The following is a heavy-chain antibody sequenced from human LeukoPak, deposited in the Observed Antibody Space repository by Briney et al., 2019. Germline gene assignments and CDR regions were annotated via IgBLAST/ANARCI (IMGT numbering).Heavy chain of an antibody. D-gene: IGHD5-24*01. CDR3: ARARSLGKPPYNYYYYGMDV. CDR2: ISSSSSTI. J-gene: IGHJ6*02. V-gene: IGHV3-48*02. CDR1: GFTFSSYS. Sequence: GGSLRLSCAASGFTFSSYSMNWVRQAPGKGLEWVSYISSSSSTIYYADSVKGRFTISRDNAKNSLYLQMNSLRDEDTAVYYCARARSLGKPPYNYYYYGMDVWGQGTTVTVSS.